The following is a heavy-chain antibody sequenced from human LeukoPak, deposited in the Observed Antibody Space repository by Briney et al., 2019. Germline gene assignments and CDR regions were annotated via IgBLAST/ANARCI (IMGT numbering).Heavy chain of an antibody. D-gene: IGHD1-26*01. V-gene: IGHV3-7*01. CDR1: GFTLSSYL. CDR2: IKQDGSEK. Sequence: GGSLRLSCAASGFTLSSYLMRWVRQAPGKGLEWVANIKQDGSEKYYVDSVKGRFTISRDNAKNSLYLQMNSLRAEDTAVYYCAREAEGELLNRFDYCAQGPVGTVSS. J-gene: IGHJ4*02. CDR3: AREAEGELLNRFDY.